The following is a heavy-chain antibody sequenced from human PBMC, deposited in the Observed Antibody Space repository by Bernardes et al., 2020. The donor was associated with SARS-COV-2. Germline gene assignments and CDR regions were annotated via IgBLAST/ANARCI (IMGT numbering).Heavy chain of an antibody. D-gene: IGHD3-10*01. J-gene: IGHJ6*02. CDR1: GFTFSSYA. V-gene: IGHV3-23*01. CDR2: ISGSGGST. CDR3: ARDFGSGYYYGVDV. Sequence: GGSLRLSCAASGFTFSSYAMSWVRQAPGKGLEWVSAISGSGGSTYYADSVKGRFTISRDNSKNTLYLQMNSLRADDTAVYYCARDFGSGYYYGVDVWGQGTTVTVSS.